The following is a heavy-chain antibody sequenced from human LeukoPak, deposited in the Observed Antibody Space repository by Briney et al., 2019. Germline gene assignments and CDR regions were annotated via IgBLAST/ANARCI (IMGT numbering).Heavy chain of an antibody. J-gene: IGHJ4*02. CDR1: GGSISSGSYY. CDR3: ARQSYYDFWSGYYTPPLFDY. V-gene: IGHV4-61*02. D-gene: IGHD3-3*01. CDR2: IYTSGST. Sequence: SETLSLTCTVSGGSISSGSYYRSWIRQPAGKGLEWIGRIYTSGSTNYNPSLKSRVTISVDTSKNQFSLKLSSVTAADTAVYYCARQSYYDFWSGYYTPPLFDYWGQGTLVTVSS.